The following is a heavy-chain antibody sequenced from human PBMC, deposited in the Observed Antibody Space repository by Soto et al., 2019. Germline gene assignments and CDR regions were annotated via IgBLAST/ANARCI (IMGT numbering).Heavy chain of an antibody. J-gene: IGHJ4*02. V-gene: IGHV3-9*01. D-gene: IGHD3-16*01. CDR2: FSWNSGNI. CDR1: GFTFDDYA. Sequence: EVHLVESGGGLVQPGRSLRLSCVASGFTFDDYAMHWVRQAPGKGLEWVAGFSWNSGNIGYADAVKGRFTISRDNAKNSLYLQMNSLRPEETALYYCAKDRDPGETTDGGEYFDYWGQGTLVTVSS. CDR3: AKDRDPGETTDGGEYFDY.